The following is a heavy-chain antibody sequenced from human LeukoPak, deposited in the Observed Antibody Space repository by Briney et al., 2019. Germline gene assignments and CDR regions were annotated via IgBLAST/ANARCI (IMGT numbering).Heavy chain of an antibody. CDR2: ISHGGIT. J-gene: IGHJ4*02. CDR3: ARHDGRVGAGDY. V-gene: IGHV4-34*01. Sequence: PSETQSLTCALYGESFTGYYGSWVRQSPEKGLEWIGEISHGGITQYNVALKSRVTISLDTSNNHFSLRLTSVTAADTALYYCARHDGRVGAGDYWGQGTLVTVSS. CDR1: GESFTGYY. D-gene: IGHD1-26*01.